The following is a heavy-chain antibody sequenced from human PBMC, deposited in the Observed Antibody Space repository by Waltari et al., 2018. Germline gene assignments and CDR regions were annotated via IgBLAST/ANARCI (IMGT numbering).Heavy chain of an antibody. D-gene: IGHD1-26*01. Sequence: QVQLVQSGAEVKKPGDSVKVSCKASGYTFTRYYMHWVRQAPGQGLEWMGRINPSVGSPTYSPTFQVRVTITSDTSTITFYMELSSLRSEDTAVYYCARDHNSRGRYPYFDYWGQGTLVTVSS. V-gene: IGHV1-46*01. CDR2: INPSVGSP. CDR1: GYTFTRYY. J-gene: IGHJ4*02. CDR3: ARDHNSRGRYPYFDY.